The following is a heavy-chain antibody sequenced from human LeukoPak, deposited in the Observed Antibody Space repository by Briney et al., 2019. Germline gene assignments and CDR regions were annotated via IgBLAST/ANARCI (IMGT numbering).Heavy chain of an antibody. CDR2: MNPNSGNT. Sequence: GASAKISCKASGYTFTSYDINWVRQATGQGLEWMGWMNPNSGNTGYAQKFQGRVTMTRNTSISTAYMELSSLRSEDTAVYYCAREGGYSGSDAFDIWGQGTMVTVSS. CDR3: AREGGYSGSDAFDI. J-gene: IGHJ3*02. CDR1: GYTFTSYD. D-gene: IGHD5-12*01. V-gene: IGHV1-8*01.